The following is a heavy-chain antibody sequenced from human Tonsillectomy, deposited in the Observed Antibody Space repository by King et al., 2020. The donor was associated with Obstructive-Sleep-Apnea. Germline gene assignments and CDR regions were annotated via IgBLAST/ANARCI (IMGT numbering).Heavy chain of an antibody. J-gene: IGHJ4*02. CDR3: ASAYCGGDCYSETFHY. D-gene: IGHD2-21*02. V-gene: IGHV3-66*01. CDR2: IYSGGGT. CDR1: GFTVSNNY. Sequence: VQLVESGGGLVQPGGSLRLSCAASGFTVSNNYMSWVRQAPGKGLEWVSVIYSGGGTSYADSVKGRFTISRDNSKNTLYLQINSLRAEDTAVYYCASAYCGGDCYSETFHYWGQGTLVTVSS.